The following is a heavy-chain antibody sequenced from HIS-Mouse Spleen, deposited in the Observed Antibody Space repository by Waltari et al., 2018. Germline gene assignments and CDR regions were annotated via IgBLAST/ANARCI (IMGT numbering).Heavy chain of an antibody. CDR1: GFTFSSYG. Sequence: QVQLVESGGGVVQPGRSLRLSCAASGFTFSSYGMHWVRQATGKGLGVVAVISYDVSNKYYADSVKGRFTISRDNSKNTLYLQMNSLRAEDTAVYYCAKDRGSPLYFDYWGQGTLVTVSS. CDR3: AKDRGSPLYFDY. D-gene: IGHD1-26*01. J-gene: IGHJ4*02. CDR2: ISYDVSNK. V-gene: IGHV3-30*18.